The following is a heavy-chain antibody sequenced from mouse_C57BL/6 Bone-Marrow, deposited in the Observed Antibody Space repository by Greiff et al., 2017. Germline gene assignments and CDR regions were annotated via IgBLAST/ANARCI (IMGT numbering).Heavy chain of an antibody. Sequence: QVQLQQPGAELVKPGASVKLSCKASGYTFTSYWMHWVKQRPGRGLEWIGRIDPNSGGTKYNEKFKSKATLTVDKPSSTAYMQLSSLTSEDSAVYDCFITTVVAEVYAMDYWGQGTSVTVSS. J-gene: IGHJ4*01. CDR1: GYTFTSYW. CDR3: FITTVVAEVYAMDY. D-gene: IGHD1-1*01. CDR2: IDPNSGGT. V-gene: IGHV1-72*01.